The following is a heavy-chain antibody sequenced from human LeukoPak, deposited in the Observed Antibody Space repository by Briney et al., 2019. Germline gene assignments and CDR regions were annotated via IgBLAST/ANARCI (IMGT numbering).Heavy chain of an antibody. Sequence: SETLSLTCTVSGGSINSGNYYWNWIRQPAGKGLEWIGRIYTSGSTDYNPSLKSRVTISLETSKNQFSLKLSSVTAADTAVYYCARGQGYYDILTGYYYWGQGTQVTVSS. J-gene: IGHJ4*02. CDR3: ARGQGYYDILTGYYY. D-gene: IGHD3-9*01. CDR1: GGSINSGNYY. CDR2: IYTSGST. V-gene: IGHV4-61*02.